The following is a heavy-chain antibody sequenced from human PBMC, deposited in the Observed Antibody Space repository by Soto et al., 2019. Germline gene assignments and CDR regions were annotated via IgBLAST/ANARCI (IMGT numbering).Heavy chain of an antibody. J-gene: IGHJ6*02. CDR1: GGTFSSYA. Sequence: SVKVSCKASGGTFSSYAISWVRQAPGQGLEWMGGIIPIFGTANYAQKFQGRVTITADESTSTAYMELSSLRSEDTAVYYCARDSCSSTSFFSGMYYYYYGMDVWGQGSTVTVSS. CDR3: ARDSCSSTSFFSGMYYYYYGMDV. CDR2: IIPIFGTA. D-gene: IGHD2-2*01. V-gene: IGHV1-69*13.